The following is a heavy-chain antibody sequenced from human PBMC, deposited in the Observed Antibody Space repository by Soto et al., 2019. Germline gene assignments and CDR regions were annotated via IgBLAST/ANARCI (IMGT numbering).Heavy chain of an antibody. D-gene: IGHD2-2*01. V-gene: IGHV1-69*13. Sequence: SVKVSCKASGGTFSSYAISWVRQAPGQGLEWMGGIIPIFGTANYAQKFQGRVTITADESTSTAYMELSSLRSEDTAVYYCARGIVVVPAALPMGSYYYYGMDVRGQGTTVTVSS. CDR1: GGTFSSYA. J-gene: IGHJ6*02. CDR3: ARGIVVVPAALPMGSYYYYGMDV. CDR2: IIPIFGTA.